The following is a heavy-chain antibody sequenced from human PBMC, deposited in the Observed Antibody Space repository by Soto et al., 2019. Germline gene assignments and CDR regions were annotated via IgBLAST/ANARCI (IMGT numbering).Heavy chain of an antibody. CDR1: GYTFTGYY. J-gene: IGHJ6*02. Sequence: ASVKVSCKASGYTFTGYYMHWVRQAPGQGLEWMGWINPNSGGTNYAQKFQGWVTMTRDTSINTAYMELSRLRSDDTAVYYCARGDGRYYYYGMDVWGQGTTVTVSS. V-gene: IGHV1-2*04. CDR2: INPNSGGT. CDR3: ARGDGRYYYYGMDV.